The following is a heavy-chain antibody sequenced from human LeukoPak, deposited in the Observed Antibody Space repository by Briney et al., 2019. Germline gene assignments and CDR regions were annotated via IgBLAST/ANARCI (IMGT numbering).Heavy chain of an antibody. CDR2: IKEDGSQK. CDR1: GFTLSRYW. Sequence: GGSLRLSCAASGFTLSRYWMSWVRQAPGKGLEWVANIKEDGSQKYYVDSVKGRFTISRDNSKNTLYLQMNSLRAEDTAVYYCARDTCGGDCYSIPYWGQGTLVTVSS. D-gene: IGHD2-21*02. J-gene: IGHJ4*02. V-gene: IGHV3-7*01. CDR3: ARDTCGGDCYSIPY.